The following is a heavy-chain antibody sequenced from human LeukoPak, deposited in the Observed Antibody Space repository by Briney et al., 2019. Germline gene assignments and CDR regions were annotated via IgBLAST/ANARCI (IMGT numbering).Heavy chain of an antibody. CDR3: ARAPRIVVVPAAIGGWFDP. CDR2: IYYSGST. J-gene: IGHJ5*02. V-gene: IGHV4-31*03. D-gene: IGHD2-2*01. CDR1: GGSISSGGYY. Sequence: SQTLSLTCTVSGGSISSGGYYWSWIRQHPGKGLEWIGYIYYSGSTYCNPSLKSRVTISVDTSKNQFSLKLSSVTAADTAVYYCARAPRIVVVPAAIGGWFDPWGQGTLVTVSS.